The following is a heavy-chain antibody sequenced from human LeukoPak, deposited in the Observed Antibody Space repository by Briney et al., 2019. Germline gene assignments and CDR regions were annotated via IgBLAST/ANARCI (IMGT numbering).Heavy chain of an antibody. CDR1: GFTFSTYS. CDR3: ASMTTYCGGDCYFFDY. D-gene: IGHD2-21*02. J-gene: IGHJ4*02. CDR2: ISGSSTNI. Sequence: GGSLRLSCAASGFTFSTYSVNWVRQAPGKGLEWVSYISGSSTNIYYADSVKGRFTISRDNAKNSLYLQMNSLRAEDTAVYYCASMTTYCGGDCYFFDYWGQGTLVTVSS. V-gene: IGHV3-48*04.